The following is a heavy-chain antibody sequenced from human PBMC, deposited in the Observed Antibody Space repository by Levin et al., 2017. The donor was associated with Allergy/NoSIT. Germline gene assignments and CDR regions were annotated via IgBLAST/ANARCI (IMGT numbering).Heavy chain of an antibody. J-gene: IGHJ4*02. V-gene: IGHV1-69*04. CDR1: GGTFSSYA. CDR3: ARPDSSSWYRGFDY. Sequence: SVKVSCKASGGTFSSYAISWVRQAPGQGLEWMGRIIPILGIANYAQKFQGRVTITADKSTSTAYMELSSLRSEDTAVYYCARPDSSSWYRGFDYWGQGTLVTVSS. D-gene: IGHD6-13*01. CDR2: IIPILGIA.